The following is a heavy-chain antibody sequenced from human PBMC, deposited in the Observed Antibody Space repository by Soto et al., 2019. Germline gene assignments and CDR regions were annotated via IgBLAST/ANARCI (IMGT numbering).Heavy chain of an antibody. CDR1: GGPISSSSSY. D-gene: IGHD5-12*01. CDR2: IYYSVST. CDR3: AIPSGDGYNYNHYYGTEV. Sequence: SETLSLTCTVSGGPISSSSSYCGWISQPPGKGLAWIGSIYYSVSTYYNPSLKSRGTISVDTSKNQLYLKLSSVTAADTAVYYCAIPSGDGYNYNHYYGTEVWGQGTTVTVAS. J-gene: IGHJ6*02. V-gene: IGHV4-39*01.